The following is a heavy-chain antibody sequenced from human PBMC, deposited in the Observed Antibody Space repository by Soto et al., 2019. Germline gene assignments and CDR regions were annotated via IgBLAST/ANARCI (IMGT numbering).Heavy chain of an antibody. CDR3: ARERGGGSYYGYYYGMDV. D-gene: IGHD1-26*01. Sequence: QVQLVESGGGVVQPGRSLRLSCAASGFTFSSYAMHWVRQAPGKGLEWVAVISYDGSNKYYADSVKGRFTISRDNSKNTLYLQMNSLRAEDTAVYYCARERGGGSYYGYYYGMDVWGQGTTVTVSS. J-gene: IGHJ6*02. CDR2: ISYDGSNK. V-gene: IGHV3-30-3*01. CDR1: GFTFSSYA.